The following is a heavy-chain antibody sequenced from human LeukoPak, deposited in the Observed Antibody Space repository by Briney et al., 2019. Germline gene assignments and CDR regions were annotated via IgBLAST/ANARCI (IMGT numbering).Heavy chain of an antibody. CDR1: GGSFSGYY. V-gene: IGHV4-34*01. CDR3: ARGPGIAVV. D-gene: IGHD6-19*01. Sequence: SETLSLTCAVYGGSFSGYYWSWIRQPPGKGLEWIGEINHSGRTNYNPSLKSRVSISVDTSKNQFSLKLSSVTAADTAVYYCARGPGIAVVWGQGTLVTVSS. CDR2: INHSGRT. J-gene: IGHJ4*02.